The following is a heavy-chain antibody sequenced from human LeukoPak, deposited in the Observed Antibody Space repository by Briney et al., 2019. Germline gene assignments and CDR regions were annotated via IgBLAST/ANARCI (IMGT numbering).Heavy chain of an antibody. J-gene: IGHJ6*03. V-gene: IGHV1-8*03. Sequence: ASVKVSCKASGYTFTSYDINWVRQATGQGLEWMGWMNPNSGNTGYAQKFQGRVTITRNTSISTAYMELSSLRSEDTAVYYCARGLGYSSSWYRPFYYYYYMDVWGKGTTVTVSS. CDR1: GYTFTSYD. CDR3: ARGLGYSSSWYRPFYYYYYMDV. CDR2: MNPNSGNT. D-gene: IGHD6-13*01.